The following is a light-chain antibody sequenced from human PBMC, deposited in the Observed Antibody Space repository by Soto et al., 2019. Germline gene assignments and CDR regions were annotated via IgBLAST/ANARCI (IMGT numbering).Light chain of an antibody. CDR2: DAS. J-gene: IGKJ4*01. V-gene: IGKV3-11*01. Sequence: DIVLTQFPATLSLSPGERATLSCRASQSVNNYLAWYQQKPGQAPRLLISDASNRATGIPARFSGSGSGTDFTLPISSLEAEDFAVYYCQQRSDWPPLTFGGGTKVEIK. CDR1: QSVNNY. CDR3: QQRSDWPPLT.